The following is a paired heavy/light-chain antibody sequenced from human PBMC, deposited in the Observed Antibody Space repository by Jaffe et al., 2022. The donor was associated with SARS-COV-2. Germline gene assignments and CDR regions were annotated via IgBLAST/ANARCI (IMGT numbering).Light chain of an antibody. J-gene: IGKJ2*01. CDR1: QSVSSN. CDR3: QQYNNWPPNT. Sequence: EIVMTQSPATLSVSPGERATLSCRASQSVSSNLAWYQQKPGQAPRLLIYGASTRATGIPARFSGSGSGTEFTLTISSLQSEDFAVYYCQQYNNWPPNTFGQGTKLEIK. CDR2: GAS. V-gene: IGKV3-15*01.
Heavy chain of an antibody. V-gene: IGHV4-30-2*01. CDR3: ARGFGTTAWETGAAFDY. D-gene: IGHD4-17*01. Sequence: QLQLQESGSGLVKPSQTLSLTCAVSGGSISSGGYSWSWIRQPPGKGLEWIGYIYHSGSTYYNPSLKSRVTISVDRSKNQFSLKLSSVTAADTAVYYCARGFGTTAWETGAAFDYWGQGTLVTVSS. CDR2: IYHSGST. CDR1: GGSISSGGYS. J-gene: IGHJ4*02.